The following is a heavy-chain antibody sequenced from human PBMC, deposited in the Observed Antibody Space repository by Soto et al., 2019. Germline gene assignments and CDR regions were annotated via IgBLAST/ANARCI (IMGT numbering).Heavy chain of an antibody. Sequence: QITLKESGVTLVKPTQTLTLTCTFSGFSLTTTGAGVAWIRQPPGKALEWLALIYWDDDKRYSPSLKSRLTITKDTSKNQVVLTMTNMDPVDTATYYCARPYYDTSSYYYYFDYWGQGTLLTVSS. CDR3: ARPYYDTSSYYYYFDY. D-gene: IGHD3-22*01. V-gene: IGHV2-5*02. CDR1: GFSLTTTGAG. J-gene: IGHJ4*02. CDR2: IYWDDDK.